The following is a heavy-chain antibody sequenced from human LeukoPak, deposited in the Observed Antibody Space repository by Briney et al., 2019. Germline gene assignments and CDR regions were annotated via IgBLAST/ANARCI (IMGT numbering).Heavy chain of an antibody. D-gene: IGHD6-13*01. J-gene: IGHJ4*02. CDR1: GFTFSNYD. CDR2: IGTAGDT. V-gene: IGHV3-13*01. CDR3: ASSPAYSSSWYAIDN. Sequence: QPGGSLRLSCAASGFTFSNYDMHWVRHAAGKGLEWVSAIGTAGDTYYPGSVKGRFTISRENAKNSLYLQMNSLSAGDTAVYYCASSPAYSSSWYAIDNWGQGTLVTVSS.